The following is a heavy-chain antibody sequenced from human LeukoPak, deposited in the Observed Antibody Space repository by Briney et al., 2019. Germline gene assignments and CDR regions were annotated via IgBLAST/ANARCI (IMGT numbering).Heavy chain of an antibody. D-gene: IGHD4-17*01. J-gene: IGHJ4*02. CDR2: ISGSGGST. CDR3: AKLVIGYGELDY. Sequence: PGASLRLSCAASGFTFSSYAMSWVRQAPGKWLEWVSAISGSGGSTYYADSVKGRFTISRDNSKNTLYLQMNSLRAEDTAVYYCAKLVIGYGELDYWGQGTLVTVSS. V-gene: IGHV3-23*01. CDR1: GFTFSSYA.